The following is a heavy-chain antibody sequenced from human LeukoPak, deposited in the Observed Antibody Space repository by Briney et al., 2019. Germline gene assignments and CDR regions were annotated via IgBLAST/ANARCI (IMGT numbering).Heavy chain of an antibody. V-gene: IGHV5-51*01. CDR2: IYPGDSDT. Sequence: GASLEISCKGSGYIFTNYCIGWVRQMPGKGLEWMGIIYPGDSDTRYSPSFQGQVTISADKSISTAYLQWSSLKASDTAMYYCARQRSSALKYYYYMDVWGKGTTVTVSS. J-gene: IGHJ6*03. D-gene: IGHD1-26*01. CDR3: ARQRSSALKYYYYMDV. CDR1: GYIFTNYC.